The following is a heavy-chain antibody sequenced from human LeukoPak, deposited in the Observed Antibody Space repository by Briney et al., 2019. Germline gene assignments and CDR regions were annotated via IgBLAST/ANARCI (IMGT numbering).Heavy chain of an antibody. CDR1: VYTCTNYY. J-gene: IGHJ4*02. V-gene: IGHV1-46*01. CDR3: ARRLVTVASYSRDS. Sequence: ASVKVSCKASVYTCTNYYMYWVRQAPGQALEWMERINPSGGSTTYAQNFQGRVTMTRDTSTSTLYMELSSLRSDDTAKYYCARRLVTVASYSRDSWGQGTLVTVSS. D-gene: IGHD4-23*01. CDR2: INPSGGST.